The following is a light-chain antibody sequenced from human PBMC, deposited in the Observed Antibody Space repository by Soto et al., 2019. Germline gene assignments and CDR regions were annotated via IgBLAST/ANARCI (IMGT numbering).Light chain of an antibody. CDR2: GAS. CDR1: QSVSSSY. J-gene: IGKJ1*01. V-gene: IGKV3-20*01. Sequence: ENVLTQSPGTLSLSPGERATLSCRASQSVSSSYLAWYLQKPGQAPRLLMYGASNRATGIPDRFSGSGSGTDFTLTISRLEPEDFAVYYCQQYGSSPRTLGQGTKVDIK. CDR3: QQYGSSPRT.